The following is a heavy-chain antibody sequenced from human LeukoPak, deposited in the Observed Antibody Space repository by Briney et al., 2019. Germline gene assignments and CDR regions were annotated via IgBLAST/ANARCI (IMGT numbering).Heavy chain of an antibody. V-gene: IGHV1-69*13. J-gene: IGHJ3*02. Sequence: GASVKVSCKASGGTFSSYVISRVRQAPGQGLEWMGGIIPFFGTANYAQRFQGRVTITADESTSTAYMELSSLRSEDTAVYYCARRAAGILDIWGLGTIVTVSS. CDR2: IIPFFGTA. D-gene: IGHD6-13*01. CDR1: GGTFSSYV. CDR3: ARRAAGILDI.